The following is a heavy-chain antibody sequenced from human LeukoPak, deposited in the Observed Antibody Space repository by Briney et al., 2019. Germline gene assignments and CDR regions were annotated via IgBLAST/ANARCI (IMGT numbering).Heavy chain of an antibody. J-gene: IGHJ4*02. V-gene: IGHV3-21*01. Sequence: GGSLRLSCAASGFTFSDYTMNWVRQAPGKGLEWVSSISSNSAYVYYADSVKGRFTISRDNAKNSLSLQMNSLRAEDTAVYYCARDPDYGDYGTDYWGQGTLVTVSS. CDR1: GFTFSDYT. D-gene: IGHD4-17*01. CDR3: ARDPDYGDYGTDY. CDR2: ISSNSAYV.